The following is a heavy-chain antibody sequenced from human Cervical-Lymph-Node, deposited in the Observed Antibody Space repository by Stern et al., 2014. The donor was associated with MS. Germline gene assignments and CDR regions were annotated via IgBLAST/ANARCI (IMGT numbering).Heavy chain of an antibody. CDR1: GFTFTAHY. J-gene: IGHJ6*02. CDR3: AREGRVYGMDV. V-gene: IGHV1-2*02. Sequence: VQLVESGAEVKKPGASVKVSCKASGFTFTAHYMNWVRQAPGQGLERMGWINPNSGGTNYAQKFQGRVTMTRDTSSSTVFMEVSRLRSDDTAVYYCAREGRVYGMDVWGQGTTVTVSS. CDR2: INPNSGGT.